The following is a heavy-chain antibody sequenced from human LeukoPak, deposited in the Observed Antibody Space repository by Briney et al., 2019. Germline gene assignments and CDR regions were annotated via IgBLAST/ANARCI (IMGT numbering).Heavy chain of an antibody. D-gene: IGHD6-19*01. V-gene: IGHV3-30-3*01. CDR2: ISYDGSNK. J-gene: IGHJ4*02. CDR3: ARGRYPAAVAGYFDY. CDR1: GFIFNNYA. Sequence: GGSLRLSCAGSGFIFNNYAMHWVRQAPGKGLEWVAVISYDGSNKYYADSVKGRFTISRDNSKNTLYLQMNSLRAEDTAVYYCARGRYPAAVAGYFDYWGQGTLVTVSS.